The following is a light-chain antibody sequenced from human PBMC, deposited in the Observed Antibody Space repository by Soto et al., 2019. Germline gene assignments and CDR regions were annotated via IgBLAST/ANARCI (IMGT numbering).Light chain of an antibody. CDR2: DVT. CDR3: TSYTSDSSVI. J-gene: IGLJ2*01. V-gene: IGLV2-14*03. CDR1: SSDIGGYRY. Sequence: QSVLTQPASVSGSPGQSVTISCTGTSSDIGGYRYVSWYQQRPGKAPKLMIHDVTNRPSGVSDRFSGSKSGNTASLTISGLEAEDAADYYCTSYTSDSSVIFGGGTKVTVL.